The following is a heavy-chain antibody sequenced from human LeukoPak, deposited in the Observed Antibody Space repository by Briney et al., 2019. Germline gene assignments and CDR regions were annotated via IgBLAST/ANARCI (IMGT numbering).Heavy chain of an antibody. CDR3: AREAVARGGMDV. CDR2: IKQDGSEK. CDR1: GFPFSNNW. V-gene: IGHV3-7*01. J-gene: IGHJ6*02. Sequence: GGSLRLSCAASGFPFSNNWMSWVRQAPGKGLEWVANIKQDGSEKHYVDSVKGRFTISRDNAKNSLYLQMNSLRAEDTAVYYCAREAVARGGMDVWGQGTTVTASS. D-gene: IGHD6-19*01.